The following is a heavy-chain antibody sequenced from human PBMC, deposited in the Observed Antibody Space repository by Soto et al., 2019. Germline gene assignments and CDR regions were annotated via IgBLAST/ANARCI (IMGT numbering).Heavy chain of an antibody. CDR2: IYYSGST. J-gene: IGHJ2*01. D-gene: IGHD3-10*02. CDR3: AFFFQADDGIRGVRLVSAFLLNRSSDL. Sequence: QHPGKGLEWIGYIYYSGSTYYNPSLKSRVTISVDTSKNQFSLKLSSVTAADTAVYYCAFFFQADDGIRGVRLVSAFLLNRSSDL. V-gene: IGHV4-31*02.